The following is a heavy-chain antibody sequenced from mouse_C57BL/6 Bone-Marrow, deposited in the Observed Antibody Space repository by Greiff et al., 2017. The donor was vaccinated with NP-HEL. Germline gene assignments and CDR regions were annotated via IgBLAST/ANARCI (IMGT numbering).Heavy chain of an antibody. Sequence: EVKLVESGEGLVKPGGSLKLSCAASGFTFSSYAMSWVRQTPEKRLEWVAYISSGGDYIYYADTVKGRFTISRDNARNTLYLQMSSLKSEDTAMYYCTRGGPQGAMDYWGQGTSVTVSS. J-gene: IGHJ4*01. CDR2: ISSGGDYI. CDR1: GFTFSSYA. CDR3: TRGGPQGAMDY. V-gene: IGHV5-9-1*02.